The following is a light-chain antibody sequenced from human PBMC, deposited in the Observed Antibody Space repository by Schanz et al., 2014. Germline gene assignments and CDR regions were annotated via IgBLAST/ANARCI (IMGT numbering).Light chain of an antibody. V-gene: IGKV3-20*01. CDR1: QSVSSN. CDR3: HQYGISPFT. CDR2: GAS. J-gene: IGKJ3*01. Sequence: EMVMTQSPATLSVSPGERATLSCRASQSVSSNLAWYQQKPGQAPRLLIYGASSRATGIPDRFSGSGSGTDFTLTISRLEPEDFAVYYCHQYGISPFTFGPGTKVDIK.